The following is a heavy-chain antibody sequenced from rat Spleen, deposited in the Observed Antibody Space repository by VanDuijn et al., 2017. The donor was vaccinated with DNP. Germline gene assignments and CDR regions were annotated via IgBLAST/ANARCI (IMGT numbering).Heavy chain of an antibody. Sequence: EVQLVKSGGGLVQAGRSLKLSCAASGFTFSDYNMAWVRQAPKKGLEWVATIFYAGTTTYYRGSVKGRFTISRDNANGTLYLQMDNLRSEDMATYYCARWGSSDWYFDFWGPGTMVTVSS. D-gene: IGHD1-2*01. CDR1: GFTFSDYN. V-gene: IGHV5S10*01. CDR2: IFYAGTTT. CDR3: ARWGSSDWYFDF. J-gene: IGHJ1*01.